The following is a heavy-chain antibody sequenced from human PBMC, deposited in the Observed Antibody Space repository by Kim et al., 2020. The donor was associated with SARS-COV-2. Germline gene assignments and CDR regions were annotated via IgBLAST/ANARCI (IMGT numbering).Heavy chain of an antibody. CDR3: ARKVDTRRIAAAITNFDY. Sequence: SETLSLTCAVYGGSFSGYYWSWIRQPPGKGLEWIGEINHSGSTNYNPSLKSRVTISVDTSKNQFSLKLSSVTAADTAVYYCARKVDTRRIAAAITNFDYWGQGTLVTVSS. CDR2: INHSGST. CDR1: GGSFSGYY. D-gene: IGHD6-13*01. V-gene: IGHV4-34*01. J-gene: IGHJ4*02.